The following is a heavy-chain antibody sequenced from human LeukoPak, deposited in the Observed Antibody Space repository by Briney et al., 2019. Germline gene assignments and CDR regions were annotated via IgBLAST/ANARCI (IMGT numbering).Heavy chain of an antibody. CDR1: GYTFTGYY. D-gene: IGHD6-13*01. V-gene: IGHV1-2*02. J-gene: IGHJ6*03. Sequence: GASVKVSCKASGYTFTGYYMHWVRQAPGQGLEWMGWINPKRGDTNYAQKFQGRVTMTRDTSTSTAYMELSSLRSEDTAVYYCARMNSSSAYYYYYYMDVWGKGTTVTISS. CDR3: ARMNSSSAYYYYYYMDV. CDR2: INPKRGDT.